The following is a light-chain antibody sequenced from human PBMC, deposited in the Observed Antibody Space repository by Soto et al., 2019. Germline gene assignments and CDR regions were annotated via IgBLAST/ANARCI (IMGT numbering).Light chain of an antibody. V-gene: IGKV3-11*01. CDR2: DAS. J-gene: IGKJ4*01. Sequence: EIVLTQSPATLSLSPGERATLSCRASQSVSSYLAWYQQKPGQAPRLLIYDASNRATCIPARFSGSGYGTDFTLTISSLEPEDFAVYYCQQRSNWPLTFGGGTKVDIK. CDR1: QSVSSY. CDR3: QQRSNWPLT.